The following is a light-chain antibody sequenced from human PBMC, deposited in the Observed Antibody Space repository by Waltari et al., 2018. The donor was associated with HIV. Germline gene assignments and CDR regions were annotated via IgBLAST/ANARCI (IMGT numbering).Light chain of an antibody. J-gene: IGKJ2*01. CDR3: QQYDTFPYT. CDR1: QKISSW. V-gene: IGKV1-5*01. Sequence: DIQMTQSPSTLSASVGDRVTLTCRASQKISSWLAWYQPRPGKAPNLLFYQASTLQGGVPSRFSGSGSGTDFTLTINRLQSDDFGTYYCQQYDTFPYTFGPGTNLEIK. CDR2: QAS.